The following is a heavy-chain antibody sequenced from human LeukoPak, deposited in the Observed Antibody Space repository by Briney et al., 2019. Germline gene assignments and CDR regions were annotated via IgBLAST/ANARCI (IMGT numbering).Heavy chain of an antibody. Sequence: GGSLRLSCAASGFAFSSYEMNWVRQAPEKGLEWVSYITSSGSTIYYADSVKGRFTISRDNAKNSLYLQMNSLRAEDTAVYYCAREAGDQFDYWGQGTLVTVSS. D-gene: IGHD3-10*01. J-gene: IGHJ4*02. V-gene: IGHV3-48*03. CDR2: ITSSGSTI. CDR3: AREAGDQFDY. CDR1: GFAFSSYE.